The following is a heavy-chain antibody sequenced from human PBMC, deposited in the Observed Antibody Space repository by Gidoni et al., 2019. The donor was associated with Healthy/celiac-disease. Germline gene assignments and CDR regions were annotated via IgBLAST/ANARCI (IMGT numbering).Heavy chain of an antibody. J-gene: IGHJ4*02. CDR2: ISSNGGST. V-gene: IGHV3-64*01. CDR1: GFTFSSYA. D-gene: IGHD6-13*01. CDR3: ARDQGSSWAPFDY. Sequence: EVQLVESGGGLVQPGGSLRLSCAASGFTFSSYAMHWVRQAPGKGLEYVSAISSNGGSTYYANSVKGRFTISRDNSKNTLYLQMGSLRAEDMAVYYCARDQGSSWAPFDYWGQGTLVTVSS.